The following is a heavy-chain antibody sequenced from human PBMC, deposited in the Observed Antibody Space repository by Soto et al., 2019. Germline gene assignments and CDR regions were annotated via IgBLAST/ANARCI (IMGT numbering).Heavy chain of an antibody. Sequence: QLQLQESGPGLVKPSETLSLTCTVSGGSISSSSYYWGWIRQPPGKGLEWIGSIYYSGSTYYNPSLKSRVTISVDTSKNQFSLKLSSVTAADTAVYYCARWESGSYFYYYYGMDVWGQGTTVTVSS. V-gene: IGHV4-39*01. J-gene: IGHJ6*02. CDR1: GGSISSSSYY. CDR2: IYYSGST. CDR3: ARWESGSYFYYYYGMDV. D-gene: IGHD1-26*01.